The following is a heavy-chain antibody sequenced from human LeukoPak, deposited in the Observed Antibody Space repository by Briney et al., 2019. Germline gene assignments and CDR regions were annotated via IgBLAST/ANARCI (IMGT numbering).Heavy chain of an antibody. CDR2: IYPDDSDT. Sequence: GESLKISCQGSGYSFPNYWIGWVRQMPGKGLEWMGIIYPDDSDTRYNPSFQGQVTISADKSISTAFLQWSSLRASDTAMYYCARRDFGSARHFLDYWGQGTLVAVSS. CDR3: ARRDFGSARHFLDY. D-gene: IGHD3-10*01. J-gene: IGHJ4*02. V-gene: IGHV5-51*01. CDR1: GYSFPNYW.